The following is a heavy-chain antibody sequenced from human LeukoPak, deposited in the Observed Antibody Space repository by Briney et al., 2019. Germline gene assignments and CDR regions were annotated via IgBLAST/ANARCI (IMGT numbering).Heavy chain of an antibody. Sequence: GGSLRLSCAASGFTFDDYAMHWVRQPPGKGLEWVSGISWNSDTIAYADSVKGRFTVSRDNAKNSLYLHMNSLRTDDMALYYCAKGAARRRFYYYMDVWGKGTTVTVSS. CDR3: AKGAARRRFYYYMDV. CDR1: GFTFDDYA. V-gene: IGHV3-9*03. D-gene: IGHD6-6*01. J-gene: IGHJ6*03. CDR2: ISWNSDTI.